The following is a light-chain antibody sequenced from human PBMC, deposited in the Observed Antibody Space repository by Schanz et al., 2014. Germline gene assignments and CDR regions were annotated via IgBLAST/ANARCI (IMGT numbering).Light chain of an antibody. J-gene: IGLJ3*02. CDR3: TSYTRSSTWV. Sequence: QSALTQPPSVSGSPGQSVTISCTGTSSDVGSYNRVSWFQQPPGTAPKLMIYEVSNRPSGVPDRFSGSKSGNTASLTISGLQAEDEADYYGTSYTRSSTWVFGGGTKLTVL. CDR2: EVS. CDR1: SSDVGSYNR. V-gene: IGLV2-18*02.